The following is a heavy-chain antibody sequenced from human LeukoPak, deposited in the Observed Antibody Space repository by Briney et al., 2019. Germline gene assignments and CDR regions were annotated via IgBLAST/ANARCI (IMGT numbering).Heavy chain of an antibody. CDR2: INDVGDTT. D-gene: IGHD6-13*01. CDR3: AKDRGYSRRQVDY. Sequence: SGGSLRLSCAASEFTFGDYAMTWVRQTPGTGLEWVSLINDVGDTTNYADSVKGRFTISRDNTKNILYLHMSHLRAEDTAVYYCAKDRGYSRRQVDYWGQGTLVTVSS. J-gene: IGHJ4*02. CDR1: EFTFGDYA. V-gene: IGHV3-23*01.